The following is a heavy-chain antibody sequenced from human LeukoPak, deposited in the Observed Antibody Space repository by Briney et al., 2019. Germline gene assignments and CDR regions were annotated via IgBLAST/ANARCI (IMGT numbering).Heavy chain of an antibody. CDR2: IYYSGST. Sequence: SETLFLTCTVSGGSISSYYWSWIRQPPGKGLEWIGYIYYSGSTNYNPSLKSRATISVDTSKNQFSLQVTSVTAADTAVYYCARRVRSADHRCDYWGQGTLVTVSS. CDR3: ARRVRSADHRCDY. D-gene: IGHD1-14*01. CDR1: GGSISSYY. J-gene: IGHJ4*02. V-gene: IGHV4-59*12.